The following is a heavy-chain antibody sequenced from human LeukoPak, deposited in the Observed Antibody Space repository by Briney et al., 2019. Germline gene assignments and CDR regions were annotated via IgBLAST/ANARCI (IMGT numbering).Heavy chain of an antibody. V-gene: IGHV1-8*01. CDR2: MNPNSGNT. Sequence: ASVKVSCKASGYTFTSYDINWVRQATGQGLEWMGWMNPNSGNTGYEQKFQGRVTMTRNTSISTAYMELSSLRSEDTAVYYCARGGDYGDYLSYYYYYGMDVWGQGTTVTVSS. D-gene: IGHD4-17*01. J-gene: IGHJ6*02. CDR1: GYTFTSYD. CDR3: ARGGDYGDYLSYYYYYGMDV.